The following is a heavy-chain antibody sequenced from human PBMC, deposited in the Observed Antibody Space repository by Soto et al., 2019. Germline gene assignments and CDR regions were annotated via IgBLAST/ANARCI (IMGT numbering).Heavy chain of an antibody. CDR3: ARVYCSGGSCYSIDY. CDR2: INPRNST. V-gene: IGHV1-46*03. D-gene: IGHD2-15*01. J-gene: IGHJ4*02. Sequence: QVQLVQSGAEVKKPGASVKVSCKASGYTFTSYYMHWVRQAPGQGLEWMGIINPRNSTSYGQKLQGRVTMTRDTSTSTVHMELGSLRSEDKAVYYCARVYCSGGSCYSIDYWGQGTLVTVSS. CDR1: GYTFTSYY.